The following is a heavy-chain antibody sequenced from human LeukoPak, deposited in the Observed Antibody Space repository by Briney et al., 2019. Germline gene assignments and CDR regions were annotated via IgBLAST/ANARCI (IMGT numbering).Heavy chain of an antibody. J-gene: IGHJ4*02. CDR1: GYTFTGYY. CDR2: INPNSGGT. Sequence: GASVKVTCKASGYTFTGYYMHWVRQAPGQGLEWMGWINPNSGGTNYAQKFQGRVTMTRDTSISTAYMELSRLRSDDTAVYYCARDIAVAGTIDYWGQGTLVTVSS. D-gene: IGHD6-19*01. V-gene: IGHV1-2*02. CDR3: ARDIAVAGTIDY.